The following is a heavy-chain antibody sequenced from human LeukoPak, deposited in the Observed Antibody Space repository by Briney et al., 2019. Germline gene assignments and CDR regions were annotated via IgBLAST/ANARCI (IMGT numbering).Heavy chain of an antibody. J-gene: IGHJ4*02. CDR2: IRYDGSNK. Sequence: QPGGSLRLSCAASGFTFSSYGMHWVRQAPGKGLEWVAFIRYDGSNKYYADSVKGRFTISRDNAKNSLYLQMNSLRAEDTALYYCAKDKYRDLAAGTTSDYWGQGTLVTVSS. V-gene: IGHV3-30*02. CDR3: AKDKYRDLAAGTTSDY. CDR1: GFTFSSYG. D-gene: IGHD1-7*01.